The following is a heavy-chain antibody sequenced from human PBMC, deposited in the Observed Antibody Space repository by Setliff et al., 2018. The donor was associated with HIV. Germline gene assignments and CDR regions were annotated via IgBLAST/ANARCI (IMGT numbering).Heavy chain of an antibody. Sequence: PGGSLRLSCAASGFTFRSYWMYWVRQPPGKGLGWVSRINIDGGSTNYADSVKGRFTISRDNAKNTLYLQMNSLRAEDTAVYYCAKDPRAAVATICDYWGQGTLVTVSS. J-gene: IGHJ4*02. D-gene: IGHD5-12*01. CDR3: AKDPRAAVATICDY. CDR1: GFTFRSYW. CDR2: INIDGGST. V-gene: IGHV3-74*01.